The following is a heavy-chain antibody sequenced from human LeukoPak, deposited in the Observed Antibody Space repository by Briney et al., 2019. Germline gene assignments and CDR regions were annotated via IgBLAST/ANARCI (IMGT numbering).Heavy chain of an antibody. Sequence: ASVKVSCKAFGYTFTSNYMHWVRQAPGQGPEWMGVISPSGGSTTYAQKFQGRVTLTRDMSTSTDYLELSSLRSEDTAVYYCARESGPTDYYDSSGSDNWFDPWGQGTLVTVSS. J-gene: IGHJ5*02. D-gene: IGHD3-22*01. CDR1: GYTFTSNY. CDR2: ISPSGGST. V-gene: IGHV1-46*01. CDR3: ARESGPTDYYDSSGSDNWFDP.